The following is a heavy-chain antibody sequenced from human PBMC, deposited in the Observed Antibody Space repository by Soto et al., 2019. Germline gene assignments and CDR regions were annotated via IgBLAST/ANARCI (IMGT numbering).Heavy chain of an antibody. CDR1: GYTFSSYA. CDR2: IITYNGNT. J-gene: IGHJ4*02. V-gene: IGHV1-18*01. Sequence: QVQLVQSGAEVKKPGASVKVSCKASGYTFSSYAISWVRQAPGQGLEWMGWIITYNGNTNYAQKLQGRVTMTTDTSTTPAYMALRSLRSDDTAVYYCARTGPPVDYWGQGTLVTVSS. CDR3: ARTGPPVDY.